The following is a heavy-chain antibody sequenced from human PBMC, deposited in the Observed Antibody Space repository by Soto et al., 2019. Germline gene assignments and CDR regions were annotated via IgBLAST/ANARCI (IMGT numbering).Heavy chain of an antibody. J-gene: IGHJ6*02. V-gene: IGHV4-39*01. CDR1: GCSISSSSYY. CDR2: IYYSGRT. Sequence: SETLSLTCTVSGCSISSSSYYWGWIRQPPGKGLEWIGGIYYSGRTYYNPSLKSRVTISVDTSKNQFSLKLSSVTAADTAVYYCARLGPAAQDYYYYGMDVWGQGTTVTVSS. CDR3: ARLGPAAQDYYYYGMDV. D-gene: IGHD2-2*01.